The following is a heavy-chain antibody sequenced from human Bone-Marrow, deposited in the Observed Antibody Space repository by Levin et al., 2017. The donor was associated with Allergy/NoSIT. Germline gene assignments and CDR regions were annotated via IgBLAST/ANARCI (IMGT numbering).Heavy chain of an antibody. J-gene: IGHJ4*02. CDR1: GFTFKDYW. D-gene: IGHD2-15*01. CDR3: ARDEEGCSGGNCYSGGSVDH. V-gene: IGHV3-74*01. Sequence: GGSLRLSCAASGFTFKDYWMNWVRQVPGKGPMWISRINQAGSYTRYADSVRGRFTISRDNAKSTLFLQMHGLTAEDTAVYYCARDEEGCSGGNCYSGGSVDHWGQGTLVTVSS. CDR2: INQAGSYT.